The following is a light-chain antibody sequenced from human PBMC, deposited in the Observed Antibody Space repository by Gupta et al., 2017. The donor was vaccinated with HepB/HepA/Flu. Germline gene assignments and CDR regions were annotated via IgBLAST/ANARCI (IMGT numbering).Light chain of an antibody. Sequence: DIQMTQSPSSLSASVGDRVTITCRASQSISSYLNWYQQKPGKAPKLLIYAASSLRSGVPSRFSGSGSGTDFTLTISSLQPEDFATYYCQQSDSTPRAFGHGTKVDIK. V-gene: IGKV1-39*01. CDR3: QQSDSTPRA. CDR1: QSISSY. J-gene: IGKJ3*01. CDR2: AAS.